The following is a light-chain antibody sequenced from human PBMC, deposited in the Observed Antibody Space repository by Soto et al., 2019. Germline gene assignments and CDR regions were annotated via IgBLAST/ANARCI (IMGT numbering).Light chain of an antibody. CDR2: GAS. V-gene: IGKV3-15*01. Sequence: EIVMTQSPATLSVSPGERATLSCRASQTVSSNFAWYQQKPGQAPRLLIYGASTRATGIPARLSGSGSGTEFTLTITSLQSEDFAVYYCQQYNNSSYTFGQGTKLEIK. CDR1: QTVSSN. CDR3: QQYNNSSYT. J-gene: IGKJ2*01.